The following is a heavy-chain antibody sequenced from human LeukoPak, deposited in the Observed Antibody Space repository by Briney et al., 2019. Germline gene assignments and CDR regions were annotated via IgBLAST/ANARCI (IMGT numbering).Heavy chain of an antibody. D-gene: IGHD2-2*01. CDR1: GYTFTVYY. J-gene: IGHJ3*02. V-gene: IGHV1-2*04. CDR2: INPNNGGT. Sequence: ASVKVSCKASGYTFTVYYMHWVRHAPGQGLEWMGWINPNNGGTNYAQKFQGWVTMTRDTSISTAYRELSRVRSDDTAVYDCALSYQLLSRRSFDIWGQGTMVTVSS. CDR3: ALSYQLLSRRSFDI.